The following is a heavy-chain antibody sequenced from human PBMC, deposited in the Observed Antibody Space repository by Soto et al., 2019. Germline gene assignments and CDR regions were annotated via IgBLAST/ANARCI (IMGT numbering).Heavy chain of an antibody. V-gene: IGHV4-31*03. Sequence: QVQLQESGPGLVKPSQTLSLTCTVSGGSISSGGYYWSWIRQHPGKGLEWIGYIYHSGSTYYNPSLKSRVTISVDTSKNQFSLKLSSVTVADPAVYYCAREAAGRRNWFDPWGQGTLVTVSS. CDR1: GGSISSGGYY. J-gene: IGHJ5*02. D-gene: IGHD6-25*01. CDR3: AREAAGRRNWFDP. CDR2: IYHSGST.